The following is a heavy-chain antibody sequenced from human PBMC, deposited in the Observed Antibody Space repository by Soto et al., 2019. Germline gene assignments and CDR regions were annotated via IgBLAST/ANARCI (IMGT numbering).Heavy chain of an antibody. CDR2: IIPIFGTA. V-gene: IGHV1-69*01. D-gene: IGHD2-8*01. CDR1: GGTFSSYA. CDR3: ARSPGAAAGMDNWFDP. J-gene: IGHJ5*02. Sequence: QVQLVQSGAEVKKPGSSVKVSCKASGGTFSSYAISWVRQAPGQGLEWMGGIIPIFGTANYAQKFQGRVTITADESTSTAYRELSSLRSEDTAVYYCARSPGAAAGMDNWFDPWGQGTLVTVSS.